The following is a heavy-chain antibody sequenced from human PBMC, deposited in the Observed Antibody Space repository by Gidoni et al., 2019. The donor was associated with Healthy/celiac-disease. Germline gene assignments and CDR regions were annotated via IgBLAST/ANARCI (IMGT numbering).Heavy chain of an antibody. CDR1: VFTFSDYY. CDR2: ISSSSSYT. D-gene: IGHD3-10*01. V-gene: IGHV3-11*05. CDR3: ARALNYYYFDY. J-gene: IGHJ4*02. Sequence: QVLLVESGGGLVKPGGSLRLSCAAAVFTFSDYYMSWLRQAPGKGLEWVSYISSSSSYTNYADAVKGRFTISRDNAKNSLYLQMNSLRAEDTAVYYCARALNYYYFDYWGQGTLVTVSS.